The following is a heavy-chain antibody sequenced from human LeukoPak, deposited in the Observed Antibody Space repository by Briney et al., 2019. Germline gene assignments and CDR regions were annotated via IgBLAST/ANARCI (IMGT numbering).Heavy chain of an antibody. CDR2: INANTGDT. Sequence: ASVKVSCKASGHTFIDYYIYWVRQAPGQGLEWMGWINANTGDTRYAQKFQGRVTMTRDTSISIAYMELTSLRSDDTAVYYCARVTYSSVWYGGDYWGQGALVTVSS. J-gene: IGHJ4*02. V-gene: IGHV1-2*02. CDR3: ARVTYSSVWYGGDY. CDR1: GHTFIDYY. D-gene: IGHD6-19*01.